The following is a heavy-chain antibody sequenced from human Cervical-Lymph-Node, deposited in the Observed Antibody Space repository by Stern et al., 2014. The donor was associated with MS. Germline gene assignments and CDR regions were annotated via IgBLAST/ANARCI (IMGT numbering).Heavy chain of an antibody. CDR3: ARAHYWDYDFWSGYYTAPNWFDP. Sequence: VQLVESGGGLVKPGGSLRLSCAASGFTFSDYYMSWIRQAPGKGLEWVSYISSSGSTIYYADSVKGRFTISRDNAKNSLYLQMNSLRAEDTAVYYCARAHYWDYDFWSGYYTAPNWFDPWGQGTLVTVSS. D-gene: IGHD3-3*01. V-gene: IGHV3-11*01. J-gene: IGHJ5*02. CDR1: GFTFSDYY. CDR2: ISSSGSTI.